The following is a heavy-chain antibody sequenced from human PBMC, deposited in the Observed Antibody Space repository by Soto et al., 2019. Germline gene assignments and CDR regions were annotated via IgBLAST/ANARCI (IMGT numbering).Heavy chain of an antibody. D-gene: IGHD2-15*01. CDR1: GYTFTSYG. CDR2: ISAYNGNT. Sequence: QVQLVQSGAEVKKPGASVKVSCKASGYTFTSYGISWVRQAPGQGLEWMGWISAYNGNTNYAQKLQGRVTMTTDTSTSTAYMELRSLRSDDTAVYYCARDGDLKGCSGGSCPYYDYYGMDVWGQGTTVTVSS. CDR3: ARDGDLKGCSGGSCPYYDYYGMDV. J-gene: IGHJ6*02. V-gene: IGHV1-18*01.